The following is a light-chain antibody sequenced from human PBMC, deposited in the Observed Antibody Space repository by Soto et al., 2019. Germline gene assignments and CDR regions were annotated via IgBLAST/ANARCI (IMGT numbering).Light chain of an antibody. J-gene: IGLJ2*01. CDR1: SSDVGGYNF. V-gene: IGLV2-14*01. Sequence: QSALTQPASVSGSPGQSITISCTGTSSDVGGYNFVSWYQQHPGKAPKLMIYEVSNRPSGVSNRFSGSKSGNTASLTISGVQAEDEADYYCSPYTSSPTLVVFGGGTKLTVL. CDR2: EVS. CDR3: SPYTSSPTLVV.